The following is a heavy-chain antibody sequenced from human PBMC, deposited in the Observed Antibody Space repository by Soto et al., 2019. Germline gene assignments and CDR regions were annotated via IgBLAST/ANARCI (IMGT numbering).Heavy chain of an antibody. CDR1: GFTFSGSA. D-gene: IGHD6-6*01. J-gene: IGHJ4*02. CDR3: TRSDSSSSGEDY. V-gene: IGHV3-73*01. CDR2: IRSKANSYAT. Sequence: HPGGSLRLSCAASGFTFSGSAMHWVRQASGKGLEWVGRIRSKANSYATAYAASVKGRFTISRDDSKNTAYLQMNSLKTEDTAVYYCTRSDSSSSGEDYWGQGTLVTVSS.